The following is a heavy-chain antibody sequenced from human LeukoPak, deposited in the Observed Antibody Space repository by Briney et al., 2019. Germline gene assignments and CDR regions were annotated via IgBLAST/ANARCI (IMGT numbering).Heavy chain of an antibody. Sequence: GGSLRLSCAASGFTFSTYGMHGVRQAPGKGLEWVAFIRFNGNDIYYRDSVRGRFTISRDNSKNTLYLQMNSVRPEDTAVYYCAKDSETGHNWAPFDYWGQGTLVTVSS. CDR3: AKDSETGHNWAPFDY. V-gene: IGHV3-30*02. D-gene: IGHD3-9*01. CDR1: GFTFSTYG. J-gene: IGHJ4*02. CDR2: IRFNGNDI.